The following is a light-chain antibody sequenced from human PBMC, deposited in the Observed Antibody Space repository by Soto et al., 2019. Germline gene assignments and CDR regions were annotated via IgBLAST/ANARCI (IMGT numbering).Light chain of an antibody. CDR2: RNN. V-gene: IGLV1-47*01. Sequence: QSVLTQPPSASGTPGQRVTISCSGSSSNIGSSYVYWYQQLPGTAPKLVIFRNNQRPSGVPDRFSGSKSGTSASLAISGLRSEDEADYYCAGWDASLSGHVVFGGGTKLT. CDR1: SSNIGSSY. CDR3: AGWDASLSGHVV. J-gene: IGLJ2*01.